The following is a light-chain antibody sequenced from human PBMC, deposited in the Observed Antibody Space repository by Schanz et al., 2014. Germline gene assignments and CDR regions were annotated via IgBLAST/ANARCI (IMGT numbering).Light chain of an antibody. CDR1: QSVSSN. CDR2: GAS. Sequence: EILMTQSPVTLSVSPGERATLSCRASQSVSSNLAWYQQKPGQPPRLLIYGASSRATGIPDRFSGSGSGTDFTLTISRLEPEDFAVYYCQQYGSSPKTFGQGTKVEI. CDR3: QQYGSSPKT. V-gene: IGKV3-20*01. J-gene: IGKJ1*01.